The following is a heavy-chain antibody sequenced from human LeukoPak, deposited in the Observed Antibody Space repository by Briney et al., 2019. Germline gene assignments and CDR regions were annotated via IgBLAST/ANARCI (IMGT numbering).Heavy chain of an antibody. D-gene: IGHD3-10*01. Sequence: ASVKVSCTASGYTFTSYAMHWVRQAPGQRLEWMGWINAGNGNTKYSQKFQGRVTITRDTSASTAYMELSSLRSEDTAVYYCARGMVRGVIIPSRWFDPWGQGTLVTVSS. V-gene: IGHV1-3*01. CDR2: INAGNGNT. J-gene: IGHJ5*02. CDR1: GYTFTSYA. CDR3: ARGMVRGVIIPSRWFDP.